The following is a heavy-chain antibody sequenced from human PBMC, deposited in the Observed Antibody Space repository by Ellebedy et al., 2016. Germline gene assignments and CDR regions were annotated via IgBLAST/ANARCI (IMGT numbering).Heavy chain of an antibody. Sequence: ASVKVSCKASGGTFTTDAITWVRQAPGQGLEWMGGIIPIFGTANYTHKFQNRVTITADESTRTAYMELRSLRSEDTAIYYCATSGAGATKLFSAYWGQGTLVTVSS. V-gene: IGHV1-69*13. CDR2: IIPIFGTA. D-gene: IGHD1-26*01. CDR3: ATSGAGATKLFSAY. CDR1: GGTFTTDA. J-gene: IGHJ4*02.